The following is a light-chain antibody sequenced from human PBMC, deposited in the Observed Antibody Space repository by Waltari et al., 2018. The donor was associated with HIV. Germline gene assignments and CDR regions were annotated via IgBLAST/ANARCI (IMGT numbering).Light chain of an antibody. CDR3: ATWDDNLRLVV. CDR1: SSNIGKNY. Sequence: QSVVTQPPSLSAASGQRVTISCSGSSSNIGKNYVSWYQLLPGTAPKLLIHHNDERPSGIPDRFSGSKSATSATLGITGLQAGDEADYFCATWDDNLRLVVFGGGTKLTVL. J-gene: IGLJ2*01. V-gene: IGLV1-51*01. CDR2: HND.